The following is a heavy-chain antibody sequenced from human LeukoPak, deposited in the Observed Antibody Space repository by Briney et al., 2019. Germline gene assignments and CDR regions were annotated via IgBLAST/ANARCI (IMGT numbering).Heavy chain of an antibody. D-gene: IGHD2-2*02. CDR3: ARWAGYCSITNCYTAFDF. V-gene: IGHV1-69*01. CDR2: ITPILGTA. J-gene: IGHJ4*02. CDR1: GGTFSSYA. Sequence: SVKVSCKASGGTFSSYAITWVRQAPGQGLEWMGGITPILGTANYAQRFQGRVTITADESTSTAYMELSRLRSEDTAVYYCARWAGYCSITNCYTAFDFWGQGTLVTVSS.